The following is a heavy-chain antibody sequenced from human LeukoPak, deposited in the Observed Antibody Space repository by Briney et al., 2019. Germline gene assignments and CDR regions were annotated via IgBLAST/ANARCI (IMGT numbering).Heavy chain of an antibody. CDR3: AKDYSAYNNLADFDY. Sequence: PGGSLRLSCAASGFTFNSYDMSWVRQAPGKGLEWVSAISGSGGTYYAESVKGRFTVSRDNSNNTLYLQMDGMIAEDTAVYYCAKDYSAYNNLADFDYWGQGTLVTVSS. CDR2: ISGSGGT. D-gene: IGHD4-11*01. V-gene: IGHV3-23*01. J-gene: IGHJ4*02. CDR1: GFTFNSYD.